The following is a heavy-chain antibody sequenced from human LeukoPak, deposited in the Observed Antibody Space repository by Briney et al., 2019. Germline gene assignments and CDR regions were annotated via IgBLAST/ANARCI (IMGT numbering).Heavy chain of an antibody. CDR1: GFTFDDYA. CDR2: ISWNSGSI. Sequence: GGSLRLSCAASGFTFDDYAMHWVRQAPGKGLEWVSGISWNSGSIDYVDSVKGRFTISRDNARESLYLQMSSLRAEDTAVYYCTTYTHWVAGDVWGHGTTVTVSS. CDR3: TTYTHWVAGDV. V-gene: IGHV3-9*01. J-gene: IGHJ6*02. D-gene: IGHD3-16*01.